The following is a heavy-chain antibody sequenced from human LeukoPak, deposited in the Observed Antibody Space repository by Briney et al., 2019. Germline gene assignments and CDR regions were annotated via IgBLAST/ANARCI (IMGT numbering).Heavy chain of an antibody. J-gene: IGHJ3*02. CDR3: AKVGIVGATGAFDI. Sequence: GGSLRLSCAASGFTFSSYGMHWVRQAPGKGLEWVAFIHYDGSNKYYADSVKGRFTISRDNSKNTLYLQMNSLRAEDTAIYYCAKVGIVGATGAFDIWGQGTMVTVSS. V-gene: IGHV3-30*02. D-gene: IGHD1-26*01. CDR2: IHYDGSNK. CDR1: GFTFSSYG.